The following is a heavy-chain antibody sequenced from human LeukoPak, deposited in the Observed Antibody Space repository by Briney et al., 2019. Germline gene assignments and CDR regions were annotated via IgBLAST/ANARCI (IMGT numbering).Heavy chain of an antibody. V-gene: IGHV1-2*02. D-gene: IGHD1-26*01. CDR3: ATKKYSGSFYAF. CDR1: GYSSTDYY. Sequence: ASVKVSCKASGYSSTDYYVYWARQAPGQGLEWMGWIKPNSGDTNYVQKFEGRVTMTRDTSISTAYMELSSLRSDDTAVYYCATKKYSGSFYAFWGKGTLVTVSS. CDR2: IKPNSGDT. J-gene: IGHJ4*02.